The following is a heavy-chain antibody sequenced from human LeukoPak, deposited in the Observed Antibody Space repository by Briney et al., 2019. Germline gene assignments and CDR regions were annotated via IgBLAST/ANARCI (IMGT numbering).Heavy chain of an antibody. V-gene: IGHV1-2*02. CDR2: INPNSGGT. J-gene: IGHJ4*02. D-gene: IGHD6-19*01. CDR1: GYTFTSYY. CDR3: ARDGSIAVAGEGFDY. Sequence: ASVKVSCKASGYTFTSYYMHWVRQAPGQGLEWMGWINPNSGGTNYAQKFQGRVTMTRDTSISTAYMELSRLRSDDTAVYYCARDGSIAVAGEGFDYWGQGTLVTVSS.